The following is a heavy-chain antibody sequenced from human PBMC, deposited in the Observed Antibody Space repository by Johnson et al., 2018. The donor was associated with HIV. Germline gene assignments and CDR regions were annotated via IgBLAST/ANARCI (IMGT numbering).Heavy chain of an antibody. CDR1: GFTFSSYG. Sequence: QVQLVESGGGVVQPGRSLRLSCAASGFTFSSYGMHWVRQAPGKGLEWVAVISYDGSNKYYADSVKGRFTMSRDNSKNTLYLQMKSLRPEDTSIYYCAKDDNLGVWYSDAFDVWGQGTVVTVSS. CDR2: ISYDGSNK. J-gene: IGHJ3*01. CDR3: AKDDNLGVWYSDAFDV. D-gene: IGHD6-19*01. V-gene: IGHV3-30*18.